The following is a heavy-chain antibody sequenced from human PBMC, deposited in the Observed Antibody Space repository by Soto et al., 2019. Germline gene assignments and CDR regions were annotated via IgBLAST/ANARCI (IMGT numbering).Heavy chain of an antibody. CDR1: GFTFSDYY. Sequence: QVQLVESGGGLVKPGGSLRLSCAASGFTFSDYYMSWIRQAPGKGLEWVSYISSSSSYTNYADSVKGRFTISRDNAKNSLYLQMNSLRAEDTAVYYCARALREERLTPYYYYYGMDVWGQGTTVTVSS. D-gene: IGHD1-1*01. CDR3: ARALREERLTPYYYYYGMDV. CDR2: ISSSSSYT. J-gene: IGHJ6*02. V-gene: IGHV3-11*06.